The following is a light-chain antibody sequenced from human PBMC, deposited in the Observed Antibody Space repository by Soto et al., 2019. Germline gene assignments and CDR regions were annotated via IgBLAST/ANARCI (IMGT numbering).Light chain of an antibody. V-gene: IGKV1-5*03. CDR1: QYISSW. CDR2: KAS. CDR3: QQYHTYSWT. J-gene: IGKJ1*01. Sequence: DIQMTQSPSTLSASVGDTVTITCRASQYISSWLAWYQQKPGKAPKLLIYKASSLERGVPSRFSGSESGTEFTLTISSLQPDDFATYYCQQYHTYSWTFGQSTKVEIK.